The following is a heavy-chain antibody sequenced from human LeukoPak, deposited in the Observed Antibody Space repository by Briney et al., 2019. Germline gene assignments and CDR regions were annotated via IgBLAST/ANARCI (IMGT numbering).Heavy chain of an antibody. CDR3: ASWSEWELPPP. Sequence: SSETLSLTCTVSGDSISDSDYYWGWIRQPPGKGLEWIGSIYYTGSTYYNPSLKSRLTISVDTSNNQFSLKLNSVTAADTAVYYCASWSEWELPPPWGQGTLVTVSS. D-gene: IGHD1-26*01. CDR1: GDSISDSDYY. V-gene: IGHV4-39*01. CDR2: IYYTGST. J-gene: IGHJ5*02.